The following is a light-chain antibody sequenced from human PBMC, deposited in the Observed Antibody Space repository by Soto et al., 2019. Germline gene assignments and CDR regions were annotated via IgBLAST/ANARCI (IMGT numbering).Light chain of an antibody. Sequence: QSALTQPASVSGSPGQSITISCTGTSSDVGGYNYVSWYQQHPGKATKLMIYEVSNRPSGVSNRFSGSKSGNTASLTISGLQAEDEADYYCSSYTRSSTLFGGGTKLTVL. V-gene: IGLV2-14*01. J-gene: IGLJ3*02. CDR1: SSDVGGYNY. CDR2: EVS. CDR3: SSYTRSSTL.